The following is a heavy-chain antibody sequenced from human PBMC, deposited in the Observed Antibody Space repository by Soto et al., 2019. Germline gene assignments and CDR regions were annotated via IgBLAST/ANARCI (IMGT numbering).Heavy chain of an antibody. J-gene: IGHJ6*02. CDR3: AKKNDGSGSYYSWGEVVPSNYYYYGMDV. V-gene: IGHV3-30*18. CDR1: GFTFSSYG. D-gene: IGHD3-10*01. Sequence: GGSLRLSCAASGFTFSSYGMHWVRQAPGKGLEWVAVISYDGSNKYYADSVKGRFTISRDNSKNTLYLQMNSLRAEDTAVYYCAKKNDGSGSYYSWGEVVPSNYYYYGMDVWGQGTTVTVSS. CDR2: ISYDGSNK.